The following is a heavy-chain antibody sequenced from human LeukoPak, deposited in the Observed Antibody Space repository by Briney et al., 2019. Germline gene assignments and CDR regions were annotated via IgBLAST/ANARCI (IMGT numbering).Heavy chain of an antibody. CDR2: ISGSGSTM. J-gene: IGHJ4*02. Sequence: GGSLRLSCAASGFTFSDYYMKWVRQAPGKGLEWVSYISGSGSTMYYADSVKGRFTISRDNAKNSLYLQMNSLRAEDTAVYYCARTGAGESFDYWGQGTLVTVSS. CDR3: ARTGAGESFDY. V-gene: IGHV3-11*01. D-gene: IGHD1-26*01. CDR1: GFTFSDYY.